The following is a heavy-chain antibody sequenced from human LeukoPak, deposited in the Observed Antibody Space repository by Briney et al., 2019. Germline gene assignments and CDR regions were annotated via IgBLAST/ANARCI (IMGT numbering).Heavy chain of an antibody. CDR3: ARDILKTYYDFWSENGPDNWFDP. V-gene: IGHV1-46*01. J-gene: IGHJ5*02. CDR1: GYTFTGYY. CDR2: INPSGGST. D-gene: IGHD3-3*01. Sequence: ASVKVSCKASGYTFTGYYMHWVRQAPGQGLEWMGIINPSGGSTSYAQKFQGRVTMTRDMSTSTVYMELSSLRSEDTAVYYCARDILKTYYDFWSENGPDNWFDPWGQGTLVTVSS.